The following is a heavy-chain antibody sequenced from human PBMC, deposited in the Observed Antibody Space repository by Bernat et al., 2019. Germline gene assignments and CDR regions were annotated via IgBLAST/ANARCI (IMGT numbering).Heavy chain of an antibody. CDR3: ARDRSKGIVVVAAAMPGGY. V-gene: IGHV1-18*01. Sequence: QVQLVQSGAEVKKPGASVKVSCKASGYTFTSYGISWVRQAPGQGLEWMGWISAYNGNTNYAQKLQGRVTMTTDTSTSTAYMELRSLRSDDTAVYYCARDRSKGIVVVAAAMPGGYWGQGTLVTVSS. CDR1: GYTFTSYG. D-gene: IGHD2-2*01. J-gene: IGHJ4*02. CDR2: ISAYNGNT.